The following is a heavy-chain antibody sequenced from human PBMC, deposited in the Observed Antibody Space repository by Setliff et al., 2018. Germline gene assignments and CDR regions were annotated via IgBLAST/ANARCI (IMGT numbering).Heavy chain of an antibody. CDR2: VYYTGTT. V-gene: IGHV4-59*01. CDR1: GGSFSNYY. Sequence: SETLSLTCTVYGGSFSNYYWSWIGQAPGKGLEWVGYVYYTGTTNYSPSPKGRVIISVDASKNRLSLQLNSVTPADTAVYYCARDRSAYNYGLDVWGQGTTVTVSS. CDR3: ARDRSAYNYGLDV. J-gene: IGHJ6*02.